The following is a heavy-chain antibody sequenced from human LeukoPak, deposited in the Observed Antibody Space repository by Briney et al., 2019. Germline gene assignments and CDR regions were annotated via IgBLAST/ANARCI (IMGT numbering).Heavy chain of an antibody. CDR3: TSANIVVVPAAFDAVDI. V-gene: IGHV3-73*01. J-gene: IGHJ3*02. CDR1: GFTLSGSA. CDR2: IRRKANSYAT. Sequence: GGSLRLSCAASGFTLSGSAMHWVRQASGRGGGWVVRIRRKANSYATAYAASVKGRFTSSRDDSKNTAYMQMNSLKTEDTAVYYCTSANIVVVPAAFDAVDIWGQGTMVTVSS. D-gene: IGHD2-2*01.